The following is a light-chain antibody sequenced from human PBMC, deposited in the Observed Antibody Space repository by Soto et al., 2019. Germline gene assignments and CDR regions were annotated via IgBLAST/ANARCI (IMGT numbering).Light chain of an antibody. CDR1: QSISSD. CDR2: DAS. Sequence: EIVMTQSPVTLSVSPGETATLSCRASQSISSDLAWLQQKPGQSPRLLIYDASTRATGIPARFSGSGSGTEFTLTISSLQSEDFAVYYCLQYNNWPRTFGLGTKVDIK. J-gene: IGKJ1*01. CDR3: LQYNNWPRT. V-gene: IGKV3-15*01.